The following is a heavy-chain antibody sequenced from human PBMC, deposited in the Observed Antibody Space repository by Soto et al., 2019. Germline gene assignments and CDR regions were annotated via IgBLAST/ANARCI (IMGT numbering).Heavy chain of an antibody. CDR2: ISSSSSTI. CDR1: GFTFSSYS. CDR3: AKGKGSNWYVYDS. D-gene: IGHD6-13*01. V-gene: IGHV3-48*01. Sequence: PGGSLRLSCAASGFTFSSYSMNWVRQAPGKGLEWVSYISSSSSTIYYADSVKGRFTISRDNSKNTLFLLMNSLRAEDTALYNCAKGKGSNWYVYDSWGQGTLVTVSS. J-gene: IGHJ4*02.